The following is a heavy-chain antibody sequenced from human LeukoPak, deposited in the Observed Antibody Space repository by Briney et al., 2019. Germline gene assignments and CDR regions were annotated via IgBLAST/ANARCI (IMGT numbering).Heavy chain of an antibody. J-gene: IGHJ4*02. CDR2: IYYSGST. CDR1: GGSISSYY. D-gene: IGHD5-18*01. V-gene: IGHV4-59*01. CDR3: ARENDRYGRIDY. Sequence: SETLSLTCTVSGGSISSYYWSWIRQPPGKGLEWIGYIYYSGSTNYNSSLKSRVTISVDTSKNQFSLRLRSVTAADTAVYFCARENDRYGRIDYWGRGTLVTVTS.